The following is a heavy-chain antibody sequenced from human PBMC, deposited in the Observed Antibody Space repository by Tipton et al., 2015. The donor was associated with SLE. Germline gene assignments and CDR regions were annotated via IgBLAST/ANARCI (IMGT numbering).Heavy chain of an antibody. D-gene: IGHD3-3*01. V-gene: IGHV4-39*07. J-gene: IGHJ4*02. CDR1: GGSITRSGNY. CDR3: ARLLTIFGVVN. CDR2: IYSSGTT. Sequence: TLSLTCTVSGGSITRSGNYWGWLRQPPGKGLEWIGSIYSSGTTYYNPSPKSRVTISVDTSKNQFSLRLSSVTAADTAVYYCARLLTIFGVVNWGQGTLVTVSS.